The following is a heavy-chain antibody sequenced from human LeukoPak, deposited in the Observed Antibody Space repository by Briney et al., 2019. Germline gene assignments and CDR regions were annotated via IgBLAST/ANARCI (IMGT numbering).Heavy chain of an antibody. J-gene: IGHJ5*02. CDR3: TACSITGTIKNWFDP. Sequence: KSGGSLRLSCAASGFTFSNAWMSWVRQAPGKGLEWVGRIKSKTDGGTTDYAAPVKGRFTISRDDSKNTLYLQMNSLKTEDTAVYYCTACSITGTIKNWFDPWGQGTLVTVSS. CDR2: IKSKTDGGTT. V-gene: IGHV3-15*01. CDR1: GFTFSNAW. D-gene: IGHD1-20*01.